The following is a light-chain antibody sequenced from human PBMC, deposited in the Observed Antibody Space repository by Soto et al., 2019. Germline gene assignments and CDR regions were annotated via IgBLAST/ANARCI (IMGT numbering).Light chain of an antibody. CDR2: DVS. J-gene: IGLJ2*01. Sequence: QSALTKPASVSGSPGQSITISCTGTSRDVGGYNYVSGNQHHPGKAPKLMIYDVSNRPSGVSHRFSGSKTVNTAYLTISGLQAGVVACDYCSSYIISSTPVVFGGEANLTVL. CDR1: SRDVGGYNY. V-gene: IGLV2-14*03. CDR3: SSYIISSTPVV.